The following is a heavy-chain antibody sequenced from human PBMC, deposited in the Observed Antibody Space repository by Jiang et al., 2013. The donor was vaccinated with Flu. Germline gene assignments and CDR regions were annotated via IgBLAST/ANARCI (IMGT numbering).Heavy chain of an antibody. CDR1: GSSLSTSGMC. CDR3: ARSPGYCSGGSCYPESSPFDP. CDR2: IDWDDDK. Sequence: TLTLTCTFSGSSLSTSGMCVSWIRQPPGKALEWLARIDWDDDKYYSTSLKTRLTISKDTSKNQVVLTMTNMDPVDTATYYCARSPGYCSGGSCYPESSPFDPWGQGTLVTVSS. J-gene: IGHJ5*02. D-gene: IGHD2-15*01. V-gene: IGHV2-70*11.